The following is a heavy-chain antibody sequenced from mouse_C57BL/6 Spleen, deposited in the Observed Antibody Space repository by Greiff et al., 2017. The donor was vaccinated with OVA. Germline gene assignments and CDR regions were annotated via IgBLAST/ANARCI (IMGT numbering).Heavy chain of an antibody. V-gene: IGHV1-81*01. CDR1: GYTFTSYG. D-gene: IGHD2-3*01. J-gene: IGHJ3*01. CDR3: ARSMVRGGCAY. Sequence: VKLQESGAELARPGASVKLSCKASGYTFTSYGISWVKQRTGQGLEWIGEIYPRSGNTYYNEKFKGKATLTADKSSSTAYMELRSLTSEDSAVFFCARSMVRGGCAYGGQGTLVTVSA. CDR2: IYPRSGNT.